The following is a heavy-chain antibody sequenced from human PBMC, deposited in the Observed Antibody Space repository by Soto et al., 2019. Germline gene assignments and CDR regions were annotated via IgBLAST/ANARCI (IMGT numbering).Heavy chain of an antibody. CDR2: IVPVFGTA. D-gene: IGHD6-13*01. Sequence: SVKVSCKTSGTTFSTSPISWVRQAPGHGLEWMGVIVPVFGTANYAQKFQGRVTINADESTTTAYMKLSSLTSDDTAVYYCARGGDSRSPTSFDYWGQGTLVTVDS. CDR3: ARGGDSRSPTSFDY. V-gene: IGHV1-69*13. CDR1: GTTFSTSP. J-gene: IGHJ4*02.